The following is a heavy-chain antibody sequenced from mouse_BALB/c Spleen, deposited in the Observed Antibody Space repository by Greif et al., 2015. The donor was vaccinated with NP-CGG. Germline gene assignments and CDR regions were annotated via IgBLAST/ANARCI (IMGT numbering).Heavy chain of an antibody. J-gene: IGHJ4*01. Sequence: QVQLQQSGPELVKPGASVRISCKASGYTFTSYYIHCVMQRPGQGLEWIGWIYPGNVNTKYNENFKGKATLTADKSSSTAFMQLSSLTSEDSALYFCTRDTMDYWGQGTSVTVSS. CDR2: IYPGNVNT. V-gene: IGHV1S56*01. CDR1: GYTFTSYY. CDR3: TRDTMDY.